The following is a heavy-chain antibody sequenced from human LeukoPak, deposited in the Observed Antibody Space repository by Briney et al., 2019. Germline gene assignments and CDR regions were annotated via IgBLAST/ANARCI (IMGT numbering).Heavy chain of an antibody. Sequence: GGSLRLSCAASGFTFDDYGMSWVRQAPGKGLEWVSGINWNGGSTGYADSVKGRFTISRDNAKNSLYLEMNSLRAEDTAFYYCVKEIKVREYSTSGALEIWGQGTMVTVSS. J-gene: IGHJ3*02. CDR1: GFTFDDYG. D-gene: IGHD4-11*01. CDR3: VKEIKVREYSTSGALEI. CDR2: INWNGGST. V-gene: IGHV3-20*04.